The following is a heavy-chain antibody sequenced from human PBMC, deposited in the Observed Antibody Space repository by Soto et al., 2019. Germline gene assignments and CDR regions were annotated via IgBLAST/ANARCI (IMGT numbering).Heavy chain of an antibody. D-gene: IGHD6-19*01. J-gene: IGHJ4*02. CDR1: GFTFSSYS. Sequence: GGSLRLSCAASGFTFSSYSMNWVRQAPGKGLEWVSSISSSSSYIYYADSVKGRFTISRDNAKNSPYLQMNSLRAEDTAVYYCARDPSLIVYSTGWYSFDYWGQGTLVTVSS. V-gene: IGHV3-21*01. CDR2: ISSSSSYI. CDR3: ARDPSLIVYSTGWYSFDY.